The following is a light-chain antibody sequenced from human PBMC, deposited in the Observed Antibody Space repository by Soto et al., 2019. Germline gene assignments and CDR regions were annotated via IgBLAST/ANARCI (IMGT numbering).Light chain of an antibody. Sequence: QSVLTQPASVSGSPGQSITISCTGTSSDVGNYKYVSWYQQHPGKAPKLMIYEVSNRPSGVSNRFSGSKSGTSASLAISGLQSEDEADYYCEAWDDSLNGYVFGTGTKATVL. CDR1: SSDVGNYKY. CDR2: EVS. V-gene: IGLV2-14*01. J-gene: IGLJ1*01. CDR3: EAWDDSLNGYV.